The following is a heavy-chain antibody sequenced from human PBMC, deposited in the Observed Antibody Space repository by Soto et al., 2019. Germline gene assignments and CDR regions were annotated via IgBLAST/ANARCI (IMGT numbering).Heavy chain of an antibody. J-gene: IGHJ5*02. V-gene: IGHV3-74*03. CDR3: AREVIAATGTIRWFDP. Sequence: GGSLRLSCAASGFTFSRHWMHWVRQTPGKGPVWVSRINDDGSSTKYADSVKGRFTIARDNAKNTVFLQMSSLGAEDTAVYYCAREVIAATGTIRWFDPWGQGTLVTVSS. D-gene: IGHD6-25*01. CDR1: GFTFSRHW. CDR2: INDDGSST.